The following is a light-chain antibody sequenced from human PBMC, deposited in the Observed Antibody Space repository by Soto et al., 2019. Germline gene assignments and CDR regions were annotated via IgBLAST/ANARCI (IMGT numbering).Light chain of an antibody. J-gene: IGKJ1*01. CDR2: GAS. V-gene: IGKV3-15*01. Sequence: DIVLTQSQSTLSVAVGERAALSWLASQSVSSCLAWYQHKPGQAPRLLTYGASTRATGIPSRFSGSGSGTEFTLTISSLQPEDFAVYYCQQYYNWPRTFGQGTKVDIK. CDR3: QQYYNWPRT. CDR1: QSVSSC.